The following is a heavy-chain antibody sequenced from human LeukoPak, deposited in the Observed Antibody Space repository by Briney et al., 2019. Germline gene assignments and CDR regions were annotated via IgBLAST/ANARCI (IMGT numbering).Heavy chain of an antibody. CDR3: ALVKGGCGELSSLDY. J-gene: IGHJ4*02. Sequence: ASVKVSCKASGYTFTDYYMHWVRQAPGQGLEWMGWSNPNSGGTQYAQKFQGRVTMTRDTSITTAYMELSSLTFDDTAVYDCALVKGGCGELSSLDYWGQGTLVTVSS. D-gene: IGHD3-16*02. CDR1: GYTFTDYY. CDR2: SNPNSGGT. V-gene: IGHV1-2*02.